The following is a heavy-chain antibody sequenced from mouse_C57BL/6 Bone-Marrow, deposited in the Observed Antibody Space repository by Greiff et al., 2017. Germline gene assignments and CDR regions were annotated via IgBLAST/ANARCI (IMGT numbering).Heavy chain of an antibody. V-gene: IGHV5-4*03. J-gene: IGHJ3*01. D-gene: IGHD4-1*01. CDR1: GFTFSSYA. Sequence: EVMLVESGGGLVKPGGSLKLSCAASGFTFSSYAMSWVRQTPEKRLEWVATISDGGSYTYYPDNVKGRSTISTDNTKNNLYLQMSHLKSEDTAMYYCARQVWTGTCAYWGQGTLVTVSA. CDR3: ARQVWTGTCAY. CDR2: ISDGGSYT.